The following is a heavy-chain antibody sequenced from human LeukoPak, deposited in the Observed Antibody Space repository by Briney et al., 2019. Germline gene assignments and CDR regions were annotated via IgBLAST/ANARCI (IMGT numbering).Heavy chain of an antibody. CDR3: ARDNDQLGIDPFDY. J-gene: IGHJ4*02. CDR1: GGSISSSSYY. Sequence: SETLSLTCTVSGGSISSSSYYWGWIRQPPGKGLEWIGSIYYSGSTYYNPSLKSRFTISVDTSKNQFSLKLSSVTAADTAVYYCARDNDQLGIDPFDYWGQGTLVTVSS. V-gene: IGHV4-39*07. D-gene: IGHD1-1*01. CDR2: IYYSGST.